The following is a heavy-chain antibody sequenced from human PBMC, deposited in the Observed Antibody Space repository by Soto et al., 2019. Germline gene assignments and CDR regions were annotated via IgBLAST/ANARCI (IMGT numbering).Heavy chain of an antibody. V-gene: IGHV4-59*01. CDR2: IYYSGST. J-gene: IGHJ5*02. CDR3: ARARKQWLVLDWFDP. D-gene: IGHD6-19*01. Sequence: QVQLQESGPGLVKPSETLSLTCTVSGGSISSYYWSWIRQPPGKGLEWIGYIYYSGSTNYNPSPKSRVTISVDTSKNQFSLKLSSVTAADTAVYYCARARKQWLVLDWFDPWGQGTLVTVSS. CDR1: GGSISSYY.